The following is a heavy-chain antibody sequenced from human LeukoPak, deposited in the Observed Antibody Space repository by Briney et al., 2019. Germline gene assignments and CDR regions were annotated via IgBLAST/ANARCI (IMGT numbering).Heavy chain of an antibody. CDR2: INSDGSST. J-gene: IGHJ5*02. CDR1: GFTFSSYW. CDR3: ARGRTIFGVVTSAWFDP. Sequence: GVSLRLSCAASGFTFSSYWMHWVRQAPGKGLAWVSRINSDGSSTSYADSVKGRFTISRDSAKNTLYLQMNSLRAEDTAVYYCARGRTIFGVVTSAWFDPWGQGTLVTVSS. D-gene: IGHD3-3*01. V-gene: IGHV3-74*01.